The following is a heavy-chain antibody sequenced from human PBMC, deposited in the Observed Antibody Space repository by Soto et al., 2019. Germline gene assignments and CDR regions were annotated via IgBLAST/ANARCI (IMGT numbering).Heavy chain of an antibody. J-gene: IGHJ3*02. Sequence: EVQLVESGGGLVKPGGSLRLSCAASGFTFSSYSMNWVRQAPGKGLEWVSSISSSSSYIYYADSVKGRFTISRDNAKNSLYRKRNSRRAEDRVVYYGGRPGIVVARGGAFDIWGQGTMVTVSS. CDR1: GFTFSSYS. CDR2: ISSSSSYI. V-gene: IGHV3-21*01. D-gene: IGHD3-22*01. CDR3: GRPGIVVARGGAFDI.